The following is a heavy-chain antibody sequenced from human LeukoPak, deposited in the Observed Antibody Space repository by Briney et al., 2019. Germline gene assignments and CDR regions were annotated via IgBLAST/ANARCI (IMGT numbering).Heavy chain of an antibody. CDR1: GFTVSSNY. D-gene: IGHD2-8*01. Sequence: PGGSLRLSCAASGFTVSSNYMSWVRQAPGKGLEWVSVVYSGGGIYYADSVKGRFTISRDDSKNTMYLQMTSLRVEDTAVYYCARGLNGFLDYWGQGTLVTVSS. CDR2: VYSGGGI. J-gene: IGHJ4*02. V-gene: IGHV3-53*01. CDR3: ARGLNGFLDY.